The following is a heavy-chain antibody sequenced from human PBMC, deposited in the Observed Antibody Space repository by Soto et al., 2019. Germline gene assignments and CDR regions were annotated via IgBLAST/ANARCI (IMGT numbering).Heavy chain of an antibody. CDR2: IKQDGSEK. V-gene: IGHV3-7*01. CDR3: ARDEPPSAYCGGDCLGIDY. D-gene: IGHD2-21*01. Sequence: GGSLRLSCAASGFTFSSYWMSWVRQAPGKGLEWVANIKQDGSEKYYVDSVKGRFTISRDNAKNSLYLQMNGLRAEDTAVYYCARDEPPSAYCGGDCLGIDYWGQGTLVTVSS. J-gene: IGHJ4*02. CDR1: GFTFSSYW.